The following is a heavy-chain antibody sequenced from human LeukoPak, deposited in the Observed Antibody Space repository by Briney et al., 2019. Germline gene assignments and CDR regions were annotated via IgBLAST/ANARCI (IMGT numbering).Heavy chain of an antibody. Sequence: ASVKVSCKASGYTFTSYDINWVRKATGQGLEWVGWMNPSTGNTGYAQKFQGRVTMTRSTSVSTAYMELSSPKSEDTAVYYCARGYCSRTSCWYSDYWGQGTLVTVSS. J-gene: IGHJ4*02. V-gene: IGHV1-8*01. D-gene: IGHD2-2*01. CDR1: GYTFTSYD. CDR3: ARGYCSRTSCWYSDY. CDR2: MNPSTGNT.